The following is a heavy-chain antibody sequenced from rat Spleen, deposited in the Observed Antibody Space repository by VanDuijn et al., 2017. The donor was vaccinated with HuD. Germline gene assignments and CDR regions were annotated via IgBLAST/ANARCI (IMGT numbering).Heavy chain of an antibody. Sequence: EVQLVESGGGIVQPGRSMKLSCAASGFTFSNYDMVWVRQAPTKGLKWVASISYDGSTTYYRDSVKDRFTISRDNAKSTLYLQMDSLRSKDTATYYCTRGYYFDYWGQGVMVTVSS. J-gene: IGHJ2*01. CDR2: ISYDGSTT. CDR1: GFTFSNYD. V-gene: IGHV5-7*01. CDR3: TRGYYFDY.